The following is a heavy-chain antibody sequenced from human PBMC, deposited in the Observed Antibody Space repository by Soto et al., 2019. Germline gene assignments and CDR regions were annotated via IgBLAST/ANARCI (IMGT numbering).Heavy chain of an antibody. V-gene: IGHV3-30-3*01. D-gene: IGHD1-1*01. CDR1: GFTFSSYA. J-gene: IGHJ6*02. CDR3: ARDRLRYNWNDFPYYYYGRDV. Sequence: QVQLVESGGGVVQPGRSLRLSCAASGFTFSSYAMHWVRQAPGKGLEWVAVISYDGSNKYYADSVKGRFTISRDNSKNTLYLQMNSLSTEDTAVYYCARDRLRYNWNDFPYYYYGRDVWGQGTTVTVSS. CDR2: ISYDGSNK.